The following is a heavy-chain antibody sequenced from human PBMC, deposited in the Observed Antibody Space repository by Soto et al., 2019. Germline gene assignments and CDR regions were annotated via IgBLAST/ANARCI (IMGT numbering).Heavy chain of an antibody. J-gene: IGHJ4*02. Sequence: QVQLVESGGGVVQPGRSLRLSCAASGFTFSSYGMHWVRQAPGKGLEWVAVISYDGSNKYYADSVKGRFTISRDNSKNTLSLQMNSLRAEDTAVYYCAKGGVTMVRGAKDSPADWGQGTLVTVSS. CDR1: GFTFSSYG. CDR3: AKGGVTMVRGAKDSPAD. V-gene: IGHV3-30*18. D-gene: IGHD3-10*01. CDR2: ISYDGSNK.